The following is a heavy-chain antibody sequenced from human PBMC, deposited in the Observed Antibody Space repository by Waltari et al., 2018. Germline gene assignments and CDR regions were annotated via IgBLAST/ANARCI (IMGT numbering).Heavy chain of an antibody. CDR3: ASLPTMVRAY. CDR1: GFTFSDYY. CDR2: IIISGSTI. J-gene: IGHJ4*02. D-gene: IGHD3-10*01. Sequence: QVQLVESGGGLVKPGGSLRLSCAASGFTFSDYYMSWIRQAPGKGLEWVSYIIISGSTIYYAVSVEGRFTISRDNAKTSLYLQMNSLRAEDTAVYYCASLPTMVRAYWGQGTLVTVSS. V-gene: IGHV3-11*01.